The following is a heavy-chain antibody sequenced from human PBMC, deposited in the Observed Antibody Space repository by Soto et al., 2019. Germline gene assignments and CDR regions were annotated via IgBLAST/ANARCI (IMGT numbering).Heavy chain of an antibody. D-gene: IGHD2-2*01. Sequence: PSETLSLTCTVTGGSMTSGDQYWTWIRHRPGKGLEWIGYIYYSGSTNYNPSLKSRVTISVDTSKNQFSLKLSSVTAADTAVYYCARSLVVPAARDRYYYYGMDVWGQGTTVTVSS. CDR3: ARSLVVPAARDRYYYYGMDV. V-gene: IGHV4-61*08. CDR1: GGSMTSGDQY. CDR2: IYYSGST. J-gene: IGHJ6*02.